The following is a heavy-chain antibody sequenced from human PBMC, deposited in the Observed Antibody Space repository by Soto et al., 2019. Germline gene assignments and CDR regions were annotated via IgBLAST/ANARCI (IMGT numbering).Heavy chain of an antibody. Sequence: QVQLQESGPGLVKPSQTLSLTCTVSGVSISSGDYYWSWIRQHPGKGLEWIGYIYYSGSTYYNPSLKSRVTISVDTSKNQFSLKLSSVTAADTDVYYCARWWSGSRQGFDPWGQGTLVTVSS. CDR1: GVSISSGDYY. CDR2: IYYSGST. J-gene: IGHJ5*02. CDR3: ARWWSGSRQGFDP. D-gene: IGHD3-3*01. V-gene: IGHV4-31*03.